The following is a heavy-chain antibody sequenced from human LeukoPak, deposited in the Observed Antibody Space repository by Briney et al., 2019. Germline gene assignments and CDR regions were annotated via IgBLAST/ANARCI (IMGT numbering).Heavy chain of an antibody. J-gene: IGHJ4*02. Sequence: ASVTVSCKASGYTFTSYDINWVRQAPGQGLEWMGWMNPNSGNTGYAQKFQGRVTMTRNTSISTAYMELSSLRSEDTAVYYCARGGISAAGWIDYWGQGTLVTVSS. CDR1: GYTFTSYD. CDR3: ARGGISAAGWIDY. D-gene: IGHD6-13*01. CDR2: MNPNSGNT. V-gene: IGHV1-8*01.